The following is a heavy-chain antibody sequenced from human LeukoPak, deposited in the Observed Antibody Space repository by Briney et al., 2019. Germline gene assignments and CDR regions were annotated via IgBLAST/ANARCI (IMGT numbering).Heavy chain of an antibody. D-gene: IGHD1-20*01. CDR3: ARDPLTGTNWFDP. Sequence: ASVKVSCKASGYTFTSYGISWVRQAPGQGLEWMGWISAYNGNTNYAQKLQGRVAMTTDTSTSTAYMELRSLRSVDTAVYYCARDPLTGTNWFDPWGQGTLVTVSS. CDR1: GYTFTSYG. CDR2: ISAYNGNT. J-gene: IGHJ5*02. V-gene: IGHV1-18*01.